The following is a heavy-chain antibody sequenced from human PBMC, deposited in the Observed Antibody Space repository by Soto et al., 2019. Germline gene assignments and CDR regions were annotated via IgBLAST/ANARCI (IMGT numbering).Heavy chain of an antibody. CDR1: GYSFTIYN. CDR2: INPSGGST. J-gene: IGHJ4*02. V-gene: IGHV1-46*01. Sequence: QVQLLQSGAEVKKPGASVKISCKASGYSFTIYNMHWMRQAPGQGLEWMGIINPSGGSTSYAQRFQGRVTMTRDTSTSTVYMELSSLTSEDTAVYYCARDLTLTYYFDYWGQGTLVTVSS. D-gene: IGHD3-9*01. CDR3: ARDLTLTYYFDY.